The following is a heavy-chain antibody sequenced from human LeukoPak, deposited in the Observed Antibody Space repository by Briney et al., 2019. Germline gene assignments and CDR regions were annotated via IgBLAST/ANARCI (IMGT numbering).Heavy chain of an antibody. V-gene: IGHV1-2*04. CDR2: INPNSGGT. CDR1: GYTFTGYY. D-gene: IGHD6-13*01. CDR3: ARADQKGYSSSWYYYGMDV. J-gene: IGHJ6*04. Sequence: EASVKVSCKASGYTFTGYYMHWVRQAPGQGPEWMGWINPNSGGTNYAQKFQGWVTMTRDTSISTAYMELSRLRSDDTAVYYCARADQKGYSSSWYYYGMDVWGKGTTVTVSS.